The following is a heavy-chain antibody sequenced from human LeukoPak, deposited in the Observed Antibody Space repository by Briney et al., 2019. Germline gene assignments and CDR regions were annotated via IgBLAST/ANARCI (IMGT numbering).Heavy chain of an antibody. D-gene: IGHD5-24*01. CDR1: GFTFGSYG. J-gene: IGHJ4*02. Sequence: SGGSLRLSCAASGFTFGSYGMHWVRQAPGKGLEWVAVIWYDGSNKYYADSVKGRFTISRDNSKNTLYLQMNSLRAEDTAVYYCAKDRSWLQLGLSFDYWGQGTLVTVSS. CDR2: IWYDGSNK. CDR3: AKDRSWLQLGLSFDY. V-gene: IGHV3-33*06.